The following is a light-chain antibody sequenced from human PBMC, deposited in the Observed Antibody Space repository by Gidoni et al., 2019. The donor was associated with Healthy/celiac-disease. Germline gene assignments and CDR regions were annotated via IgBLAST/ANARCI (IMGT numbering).Light chain of an antibody. CDR2: EVS. Sequence: QTALTQPPSASGSPGQSVTISCTGTSSDVGGYHYFSWYPQHPGKAPKLMIYEVSKRPSGVPDRFSGSKSVNTASLTVSGLQAEDEADYYCSSYAGSNYVFGTGTKVTVL. CDR3: SSYAGSNYV. V-gene: IGLV2-8*01. CDR1: SSDVGGYHY. J-gene: IGLJ1*01.